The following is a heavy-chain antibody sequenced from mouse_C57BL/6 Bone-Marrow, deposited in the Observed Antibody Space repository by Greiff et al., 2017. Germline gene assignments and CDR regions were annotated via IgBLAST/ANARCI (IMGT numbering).Heavy chain of an antibody. J-gene: IGHJ2*01. V-gene: IGHV1-22*01. D-gene: IGHD2-3*01. CDR2: INPNNGGT. CDR3: ASWGYDGYHKDYFDY. CDR1: GYTFTDYN. Sequence: EVQLQQSGPELVKPGASVKMSCKASGYTFTDYNMHWVKQSHGKSLEWIGYINPNNGGTSYNQKFKGKATLTVNKSSSTAYMEIRSLTSEDSAVYYCASWGYDGYHKDYFDYWGQGTTLTVSS.